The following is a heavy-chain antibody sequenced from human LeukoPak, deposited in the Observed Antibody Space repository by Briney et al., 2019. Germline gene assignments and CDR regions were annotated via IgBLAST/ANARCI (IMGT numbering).Heavy chain of an antibody. D-gene: IGHD3-10*01. V-gene: IGHV4-39*07. CDR1: GGSISSGSYY. CDR3: ARRTRMVRGVIIGNWFDP. J-gene: IGHJ5*02. Sequence: SETLSLTCTVSGGSISSGSYYWSWIRQPPGKGLEWIGEINHSGSTNYNPSLKSRVTISVDTSKNQFSLKLSSVTAADTAVYYCARRTRMVRGVIIGNWFDPWGQGTLVTVSS. CDR2: INHSGST.